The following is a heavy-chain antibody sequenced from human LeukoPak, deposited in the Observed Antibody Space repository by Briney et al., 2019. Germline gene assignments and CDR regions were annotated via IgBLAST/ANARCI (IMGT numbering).Heavy chain of an antibody. CDR1: GFTFSSYA. J-gene: IGHJ4*02. D-gene: IGHD6-13*01. Sequence: PGGSLRLSCAASGFTFSSYAMSWVRQAPGKGLEWVSAISGSGGSTYYADSVKGRFTISRDNAKNSLYLQMNSLRAEDTAVYYCARGKGTSSWYSFFDYWGQGTLVTVSS. CDR2: ISGSGGST. V-gene: IGHV3-23*01. CDR3: ARGKGTSSWYSFFDY.